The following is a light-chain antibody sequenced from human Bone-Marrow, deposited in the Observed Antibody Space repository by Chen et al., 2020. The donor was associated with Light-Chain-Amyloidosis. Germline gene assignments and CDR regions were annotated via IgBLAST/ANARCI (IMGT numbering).Light chain of an antibody. CDR2: RDT. CDR3: QSADSSGTYEVI. V-gene: IGLV3-25*03. J-gene: IGLJ2*01. Sequence: SYELTQPPSVSVSPGQTATITCSGDDLPTKYAYWYQQKPGQAPVLVIHRDTEWPSGISERFSGSSSGTTATLTISGVQAEDEADYHCQSADSSGTYEVIFGGGTKLTVL. CDR1: DLPTKY.